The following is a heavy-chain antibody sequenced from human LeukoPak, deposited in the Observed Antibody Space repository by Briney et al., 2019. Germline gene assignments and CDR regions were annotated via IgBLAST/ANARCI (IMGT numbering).Heavy chain of an antibody. V-gene: IGHV4-61*02. J-gene: IGHJ4*02. CDR3: ARASPGSYSGGFDH. Sequence: PSQTLSLTCTVSGGSISSGSYYWSWIRQPAGKGLEWIGRIYTSGSTNYNPSLKSRVTISVDTSKNQFSLKLSSVTAADTAVYYCARASPGSYSGGFDHWGQGTLVTVSS. D-gene: IGHD3-10*01. CDR2: IYTSGST. CDR1: GGSISSGSYY.